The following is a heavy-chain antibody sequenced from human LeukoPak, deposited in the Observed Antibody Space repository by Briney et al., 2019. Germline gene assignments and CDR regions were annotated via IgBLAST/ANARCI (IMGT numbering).Heavy chain of an antibody. D-gene: IGHD3-22*01. CDR2: IYYSGST. CDR3: ARGLNLRTYYYDSSGYYFDY. CDR1: GGSISSSSYY. Sequence: PSETLSLTCTVSGGSISSSSYYWGWIRQPPGKGLEWIGSIYYSGSTYYNPSLKSRVTISVDTSKNQFSLKLCSVTAADTAVYYCARGLNLRTYYYDSSGYYFDYWGQGTLVTVSS. J-gene: IGHJ4*02. V-gene: IGHV4-39*07.